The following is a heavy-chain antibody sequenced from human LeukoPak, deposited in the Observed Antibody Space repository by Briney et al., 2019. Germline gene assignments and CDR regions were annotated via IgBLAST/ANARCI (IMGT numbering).Heavy chain of an antibody. Sequence: GGSLRLSCAASGFTFSSYAMSWVRQAPGKGLEWVSAISGSGGSTYYADSVKGRFTISRDNSKNTLYLQMNSLRAEDTAVYYCAKDSLSWGELPYPYFDYWGQGTLVTVSS. D-gene: IGHD1-26*01. CDR1: GFTFSSYA. CDR3: AKDSLSWGELPYPYFDY. J-gene: IGHJ4*02. V-gene: IGHV3-23*01. CDR2: ISGSGGST.